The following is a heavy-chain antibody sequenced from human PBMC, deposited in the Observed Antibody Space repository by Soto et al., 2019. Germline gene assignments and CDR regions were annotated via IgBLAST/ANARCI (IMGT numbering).Heavy chain of an antibody. Sequence: QVQLVESGGGVVQPGRSLRLSCAASGFTFSSYAMHWVRQAPGKGLEGVAVISYDGSNKYYADSVKGRFTISRDNYKNALYLQMNSLRAEDTAVYYCARRREIDYWGQGTLVTVSS. CDR2: ISYDGSNK. CDR1: GFTFSSYA. J-gene: IGHJ4*02. CDR3: ARRREIDY. V-gene: IGHV3-30-3*01.